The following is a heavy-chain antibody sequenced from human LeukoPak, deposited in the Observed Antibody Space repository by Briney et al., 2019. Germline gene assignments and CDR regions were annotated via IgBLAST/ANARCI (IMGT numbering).Heavy chain of an antibody. CDR1: GGSISSYY. Sequence: PSETLSLTCTVSGGSISSYYWSWIRQPPGKGLEWIGYIYYSGSTNYNPSLKSRVTISVDTSKNQFSLKLSSVTAADTAVYYCARTILRYFDWLLYGWFDPWGQGTLVTVSS. CDR2: IYYSGST. CDR3: ARTILRYFDWLLYGWFDP. J-gene: IGHJ5*02. V-gene: IGHV4-59*08. D-gene: IGHD3-9*01.